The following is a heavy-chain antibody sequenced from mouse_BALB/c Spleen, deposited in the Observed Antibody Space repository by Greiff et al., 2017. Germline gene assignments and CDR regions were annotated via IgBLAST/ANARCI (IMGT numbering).Heavy chain of an antibody. CDR3: ARPYYGSSYGYFDV. V-gene: IGHV5-12-1*01. D-gene: IGHD1-1*01. CDR1: GFAFSSYD. J-gene: IGHJ1*01. Sequence: DVQLQESGGGLVKPGGSLKLSCAASGFAFSSYDMSWVRQTPEKRLEWVAYISSGGGSTYYPDTVKGRFTISRDNAKNTLYLQMSSLKSEDTAMYYCARPYYGSSYGYFDVWGAGTTVTVSS. CDR2: ISSGGGST.